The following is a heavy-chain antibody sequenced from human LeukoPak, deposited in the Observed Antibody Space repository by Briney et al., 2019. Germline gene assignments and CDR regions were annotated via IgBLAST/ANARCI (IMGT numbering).Heavy chain of an antibody. J-gene: IGHJ4*02. CDR3: ARELERTFDY. CDR2: ISYDGSNK. D-gene: IGHD1-1*01. Sequence: GGSLRLSCAASGFIFSRHAMHWVRQAPGKGLEWVAVISYDGSNKYYADSVKGRSTISRDNSRNTLYLQMNSLRAEDTALYYCARELERTFDYWGQGTLVTVSS. V-gene: IGHV3-30*04. CDR1: GFIFSRHA.